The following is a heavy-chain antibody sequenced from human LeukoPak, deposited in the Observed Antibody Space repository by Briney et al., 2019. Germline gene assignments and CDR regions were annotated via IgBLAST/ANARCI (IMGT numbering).Heavy chain of an antibody. CDR2: IYYSGGT. D-gene: IGHD3-3*01. CDR3: ARHYVGYGVLEY. V-gene: IGHV4-59*08. CDR1: GGSISDYY. Sequence: SETLSLTCAVSGGSISDYYWSWVRQPPGKGLEWIGYIYYSGGTNYNPSLKSRVTISVDTSKNQFSLKLTSVTAADTAVYYCARHYVGYGVLEYWGQGTLVTVSS. J-gene: IGHJ4*02.